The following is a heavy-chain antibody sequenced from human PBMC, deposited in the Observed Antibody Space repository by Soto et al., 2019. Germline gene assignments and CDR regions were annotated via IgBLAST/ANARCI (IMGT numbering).Heavy chain of an antibody. CDR2: IYYSGST. CDR1: GGSISSYY. Sequence: SETLSLTCTVSGGSISSYYWSWIRQPSGKGLEWIGYIYYSGSTNYNPSLKSQVTISVDTSKNQFSLKLSSVTAADTAVYYCARHSIVVVPAEISGKKHYYYYMDVWGKGNTDTVSS. J-gene: IGHJ6*03. V-gene: IGHV4-59*08. CDR3: ARHSIVVVPAEISGKKHYYYYMDV. D-gene: IGHD2-2*01.